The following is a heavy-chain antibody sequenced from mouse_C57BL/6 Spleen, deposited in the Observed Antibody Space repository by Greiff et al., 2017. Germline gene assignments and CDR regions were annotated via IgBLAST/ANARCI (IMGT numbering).Heavy chain of an antibody. CDR2: IWGDGGT. J-gene: IGHJ4*01. V-gene: IGHV2-3*01. D-gene: IGHD1-1*01. CDR3: AKELQAPGYYAMDY. Sequence: VQLVESGPGLVAPSQSLSITCTVSGFSLTSYGVSWVRQPPGKGLEWLGVIWGDGGTNYHSALITRLGISKDNSKSQVFLKLNRLQTDDTATDYWAKELQAPGYYAMDYWGQGTSVTVSS. CDR1: GFSLTSYG.